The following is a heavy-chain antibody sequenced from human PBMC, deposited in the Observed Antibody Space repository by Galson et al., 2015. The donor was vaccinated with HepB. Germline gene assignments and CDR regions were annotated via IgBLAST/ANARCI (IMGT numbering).Heavy chain of an antibody. D-gene: IGHD6-19*01. V-gene: IGHV1-24*01. CDR1: GYTLTELS. J-gene: IGHJ4*02. CDR3: ATPPGGSGWSLGLDY. Sequence: SVKVSCKVSGYTLTELSMHWVRQAPGKGLEWMGGFDPEDGETIYAQKFQGRVTMTEDTSTDTAYMELSSLRSEDTAVYYCATPPGGSGWSLGLDYWGQGTLVTVSS. CDR2: FDPEDGET.